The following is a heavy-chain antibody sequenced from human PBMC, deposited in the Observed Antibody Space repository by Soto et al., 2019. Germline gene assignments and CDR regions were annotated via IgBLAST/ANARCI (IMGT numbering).Heavy chain of an antibody. CDR1: GFTFSSYA. V-gene: IGHV3-30-3*01. D-gene: IGHD4-17*01. Sequence: GGSLRLSCAASGFTFSSYAMHWVRQAPGKGLEWVAVISYDGSNKYYADSVKGRFTISRDNSKNTLYLQMNSLRAEDTAVYYCAREFSTTVSSWFDPWGQGTLVTVS. CDR2: ISYDGSNK. J-gene: IGHJ5*02. CDR3: AREFSTTVSSWFDP.